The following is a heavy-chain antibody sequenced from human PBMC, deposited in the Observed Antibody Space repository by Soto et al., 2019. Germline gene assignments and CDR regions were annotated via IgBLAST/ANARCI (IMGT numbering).Heavy chain of an antibody. Sequence: QVQLVESGGGVVQPGRSLRLSCAASRFAFTNYAMYWVRQAPGKGLEWVAVISFDGSDKYYADSVKGRFTISRDHFENTLYLQMNSLRAEDTAVYYFARGPAVGATSYYYYYSGMDVWCQGPTFTVSS. D-gene: IGHD1-26*01. CDR1: RFAFTNYA. V-gene: IGHV3-30*14. J-gene: IGHJ6*02. CDR2: ISFDGSDK. CDR3: ARGPAVGATSYYYYYSGMDV.